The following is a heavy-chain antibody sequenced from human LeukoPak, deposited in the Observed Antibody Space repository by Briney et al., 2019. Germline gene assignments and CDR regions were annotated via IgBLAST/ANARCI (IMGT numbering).Heavy chain of an antibody. CDR1: GGSISSGGYY. D-gene: IGHD4-23*01. CDR2: ICCSGSA. CDR3: VREPSLSYGGNSFWYFDL. Sequence: SVTLSLTCTVSGGSISSGGYYWSWIRQHPGKGLEWNGYICCSGSAYYNPSLKSGVTISVDTSKNQFSLKLSSVTAADTAVYYGVREPSLSYGGNSFWYFDLWGRGTLVTVSS. J-gene: IGHJ2*01. V-gene: IGHV4-31*03.